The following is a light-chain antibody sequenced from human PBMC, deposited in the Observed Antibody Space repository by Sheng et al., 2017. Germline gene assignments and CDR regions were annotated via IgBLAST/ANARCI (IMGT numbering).Light chain of an antibody. Sequence: EIVMTQSPDTLSVSPGERATLSCRASHSVSSLAWYQQKPGQAPSSSSMVHPPGPLVSQPGSVAVGLGQTSLSPSASLQSEDFAIYYCQQYSHWPPLTFGGGTKV. CDR1: HSVSS. J-gene: IGKJ4*01. V-gene: IGKV3-15*01. CDR3: QQYSHWPPLT. CDR2: VHP.